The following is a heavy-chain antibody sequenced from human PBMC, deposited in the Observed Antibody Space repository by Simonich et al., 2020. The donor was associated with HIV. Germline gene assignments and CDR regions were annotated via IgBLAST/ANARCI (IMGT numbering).Heavy chain of an antibody. CDR2: INHRGST. CDR1: GGSFSGYY. Sequence: QVQLQQWGAGLLKPSETLSLTCAVYGGSFSGYYWSWIRQPPGKGLEWIGEINHRGSTKYNPTLKRRVTISVDTSKNQFSLKLSSVTAADTAVYYCARGFYQRLYYFDYWGQGTLVTVSS. D-gene: IGHD2-2*01. J-gene: IGHJ4*02. CDR3: ARGFYQRLYYFDY. V-gene: IGHV4-34*01.